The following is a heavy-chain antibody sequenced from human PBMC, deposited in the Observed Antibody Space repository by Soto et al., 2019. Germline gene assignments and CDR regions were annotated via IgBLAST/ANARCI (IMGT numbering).Heavy chain of an antibody. CDR3: AKVTKRAAAGRYEYYKYGMDV. J-gene: IGHJ6*02. Sequence: PSETLSLTCTVPGGSITSGGYFWDWIRQPPGKGLEWIGTVHSTGGTYYSPSLRSRVTISVDTSKNLFSLKMTSASATDTAVYYCAKVTKRAAAGRYEYYKYGMDVWGQGTTVTVSS. D-gene: IGHD6-13*01. CDR2: VHSTGGT. CDR1: GGSITSGGYF. V-gene: IGHV4-39*02.